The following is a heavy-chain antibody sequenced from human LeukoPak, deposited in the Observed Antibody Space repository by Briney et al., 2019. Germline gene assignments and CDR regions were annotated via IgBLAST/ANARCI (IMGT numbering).Heavy chain of an antibody. CDR1: GFTVSSNY. CDR2: IYSGGST. J-gene: IGHJ4*02. V-gene: IGHV3-66*01. Sequence: QTGGSLRLSCAASGFTVSSNYMSWVRQAPGKGLEWVSVIYSGGSTYYADSVKGRFTISRDNSKNTLYLQMNSLRAEDTAVYYCARYRAIVGATTWIDYWGQGTLVTVSS. D-gene: IGHD1-26*01. CDR3: ARYRAIVGATTWIDY.